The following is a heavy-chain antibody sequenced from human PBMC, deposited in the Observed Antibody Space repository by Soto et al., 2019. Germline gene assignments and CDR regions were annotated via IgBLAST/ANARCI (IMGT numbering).Heavy chain of an antibody. J-gene: IGHJ4*02. V-gene: IGHV2-5*02. CDR1: GFSLSTTGVG. CDR3: ARSLWFGELH. CDR2: IYWDNDK. D-gene: IGHD3-10*01. Sequence: QITLKESGPTLVKPTQTLTLTCSFSGFSLSTTGVGVGWIRQSPGKALEWLAIIYWDNDKRYSPSLKSRVTITQDPSKNQLALTVTNMDPVDTGTYYCARSLWFGELHWGQGALVTVSS.